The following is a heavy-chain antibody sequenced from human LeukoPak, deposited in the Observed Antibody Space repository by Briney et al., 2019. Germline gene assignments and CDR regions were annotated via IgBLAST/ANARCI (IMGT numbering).Heavy chain of an antibody. CDR3: AREILRFDF. Sequence: ASVKVSCKASGYTFTSYSITWVRQAPGQGLEWMGWINTDTGSPTYAQGFTGRFVFSVDTSVSTAYLQISSLRAEDTAVYYCAREILRFDFWGQGTMVAVSS. CDR2: INTDTGSP. V-gene: IGHV7-4-1*02. J-gene: IGHJ3*01. CDR1: GYTFTSYS.